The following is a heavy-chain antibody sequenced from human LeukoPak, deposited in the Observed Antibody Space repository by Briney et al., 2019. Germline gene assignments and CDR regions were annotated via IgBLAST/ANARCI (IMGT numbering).Heavy chain of an antibody. CDR1: GFTFSSYW. D-gene: IGHD2-2*01. J-gene: IGHJ3*02. CDR2: INSDGSST. Sequence: GGSLRLSCAASGFTFSSYWMHWVRQAPGKGRVWVSRINSDGSSTSYADSVKGRFTISRDNAKNTLYLQMNSLRAEDTAVYYCARSTVPAVPFDIWGQGTMVTVSS. V-gene: IGHV3-74*01. CDR3: ARSTVPAVPFDI.